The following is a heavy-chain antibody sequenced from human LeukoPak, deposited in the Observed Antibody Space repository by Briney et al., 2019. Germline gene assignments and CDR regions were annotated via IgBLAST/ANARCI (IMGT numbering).Heavy chain of an antibody. CDR3: ARAFGYSSGWYDY. V-gene: IGHV3-74*01. CDR2: INSDGSST. Sequence: GGSLRLSCAASGFTFSSYWMHWVRQAPGKGLVWVSRINSDGSSTSYADSVKGRFTISRDNAKNTLYLQMNSLRAEDTAVYYCARAFGYSSGWYDYWGRGTLVTVSS. CDR1: GFTFSSYW. D-gene: IGHD6-19*01. J-gene: IGHJ4*02.